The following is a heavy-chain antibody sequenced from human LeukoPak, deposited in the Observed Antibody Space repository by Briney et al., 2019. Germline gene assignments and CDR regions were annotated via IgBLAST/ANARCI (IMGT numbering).Heavy chain of an antibody. CDR1: GGSISSYY. CDR3: ARHAKGGYYDY. D-gene: IGHD3-22*01. J-gene: IGHJ4*02. CDR2: FYYSGST. V-gene: IGHV4-59*08. Sequence: SETLSLTCTVSGGSISSYYWSWIRQPPGKGLEWIGYFYYSGSTNYNPSLKSRVTISVDTSKNQFSLKLSSVTAADTAVYYCARHAKGGYYDYWGQGTLVTVSS.